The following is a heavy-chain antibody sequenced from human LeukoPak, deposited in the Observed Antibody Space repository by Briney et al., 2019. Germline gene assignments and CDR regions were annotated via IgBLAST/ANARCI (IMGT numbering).Heavy chain of an antibody. D-gene: IGHD6-6*01. CDR2: SSAYNGNA. CDR3: ARDKKYSSSDRYFQH. J-gene: IGHJ1*01. V-gene: IGHV1-18*01. CDR1: GYPFTGYG. Sequence: ASVKVSCKVFGYPFTGYGISWVRQAPGQGLEWMGWSSAYNGNANSAQKFQGRVTMTTDTSTGTAYMELRSLRSDDTGVYYCARDKKYSSSDRYFQHWGQGTLVTVSS.